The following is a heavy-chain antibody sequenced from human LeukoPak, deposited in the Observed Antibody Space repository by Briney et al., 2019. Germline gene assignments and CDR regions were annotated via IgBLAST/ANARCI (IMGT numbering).Heavy chain of an antibody. J-gene: IGHJ4*02. D-gene: IGHD1-1*01. CDR2: IKVDGDTT. CDR3: AKGTADTGYYFDY. V-gene: IGHV3-23*01. Sequence: SGGSLRLSCAPSGFTFSSYALSWVRQGPGKGLEWVSGIKVDGDTTHYADSVKGRFTISRDNSKNTLYLQMHSLRAEDTAVYFCAKGTADTGYYFDYWGQGTLATVSA. CDR1: GFTFSSYA.